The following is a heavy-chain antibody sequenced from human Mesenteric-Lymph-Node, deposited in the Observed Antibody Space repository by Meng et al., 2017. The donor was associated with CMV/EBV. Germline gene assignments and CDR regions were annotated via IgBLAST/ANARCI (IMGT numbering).Heavy chain of an antibody. CDR1: GFTFSHYA. V-gene: IGHV3-30-3*01. Sequence: GESLKISCEASGFTFSHYAMHWVRQAPGKGLEWVAVTSSDGSNIYYADSVKGRFTISRDNSKNSLYLEMSSLRAEDTSVYYCARSFAGRYFDHWGQGTLVTVSS. CDR3: ARSFAGRYFDH. J-gene: IGHJ4*02. CDR2: TSSDGSNI. D-gene: IGHD2-15*01.